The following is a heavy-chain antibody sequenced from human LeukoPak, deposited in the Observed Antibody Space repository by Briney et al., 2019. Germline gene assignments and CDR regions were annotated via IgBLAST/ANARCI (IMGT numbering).Heavy chain of an antibody. CDR1: GFTFSSYE. D-gene: IGHD3/OR15-3a*01. CDR3: ARQTGSGLFILP. J-gene: IGHJ4*02. CDR2: IYYSGNT. V-gene: IGHV4-39*01. Sequence: MSGGSLRLSCAASGFTFSSYEMNWVRQAPGKGLEWIGSIYYSGNTYYNASLKSQVSISIDTSKNQFSLRLTSVTAADTAVYYCARQTGSGLFILPGGQGTLVTVSS.